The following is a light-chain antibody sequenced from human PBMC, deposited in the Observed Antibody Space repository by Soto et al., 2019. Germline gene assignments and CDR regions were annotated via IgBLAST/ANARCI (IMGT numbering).Light chain of an antibody. Sequence: AIQLIQFPSSLSASVGDRVTITCRASQGISSALAWYQQKPGKAPKLLIYDASSLESGVPSRFSGSGSGTDFTFTFTRLLPEDFATDYCQQVNSYPVDFGLGTRLESK. CDR1: QGISSA. CDR3: QQVNSYPVD. CDR2: DAS. J-gene: IGKJ5*01. V-gene: IGKV1-13*02.